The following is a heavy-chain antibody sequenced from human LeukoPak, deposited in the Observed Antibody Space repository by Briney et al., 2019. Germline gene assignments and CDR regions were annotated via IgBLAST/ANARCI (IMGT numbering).Heavy chain of an antibody. CDR1: GFTFSSYA. J-gene: IGHJ4*02. Sequence: GGSLRLSCAASGFTFSSYAMSWVRQAPGQGLEWVAGISGNCGRTYYADSVKGRFTISRENSKTTLFLQMKSLRAEDRAIYYCAKDRAYSSSWYDYWGQGTLVTVSS. CDR2: ISGNCGRT. V-gene: IGHV3-23*01. D-gene: IGHD6-13*01. CDR3: AKDRAYSSSWYDY.